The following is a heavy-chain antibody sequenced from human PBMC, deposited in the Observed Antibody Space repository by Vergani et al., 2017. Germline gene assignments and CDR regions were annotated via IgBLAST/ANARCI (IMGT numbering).Heavy chain of an antibody. CDR2: ISGSGGST. CDR1: GLTFSSYA. J-gene: IGHJ3*02. V-gene: IGHV3-23*01. CDR3: LAGRTIVVVPAAPIYGAFDI. Sequence: EVKLLESGGGLVQPGGSLRLSCAASGLTFSSYAMSWVRQAPGKGLWWVSAISGSGGSTYYADSVKGRFTISRDNSKNTLYLQMNSLRAEDTAVYYCLAGRTIVVVPAAPIYGAFDIWGQGTMVTVSS. D-gene: IGHD2-2*01.